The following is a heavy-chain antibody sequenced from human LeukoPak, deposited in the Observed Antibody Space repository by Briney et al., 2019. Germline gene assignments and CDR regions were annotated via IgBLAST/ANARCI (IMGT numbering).Heavy chain of an antibody. V-gene: IGHV3-48*04. CDR1: GFTFSAHP. CDR3: ARDMTITGADDY. D-gene: IGHD6-13*01. J-gene: IGHJ4*02. CDR2: ISGSGDII. Sequence: PGGSLRLSCTASGFTFSAHPMTWVRQAPGKGLEWVSYISGSGDIIYYADSVKGRFTISRDNAKNSLYLQMDSLRAEDTAIYYCARDMTITGADDYWGQGTLVTVSS.